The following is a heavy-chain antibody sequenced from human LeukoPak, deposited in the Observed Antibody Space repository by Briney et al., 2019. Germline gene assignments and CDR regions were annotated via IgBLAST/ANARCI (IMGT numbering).Heavy chain of an antibody. Sequence: ASVKVSCKASGYTFTGYYMHWVRQAPGQGLEWMGWISAYNGNTNYAQKLQGRVTMTTDTSTSTAYMELRSLRSDDTAVYYCARDPGAYDILTGYYSYYFDYWGQGTLVTVSS. CDR2: ISAYNGNT. CDR3: ARDPGAYDILTGYYSYYFDY. CDR1: GYTFTGYY. J-gene: IGHJ4*02. V-gene: IGHV1-18*04. D-gene: IGHD3-9*01.